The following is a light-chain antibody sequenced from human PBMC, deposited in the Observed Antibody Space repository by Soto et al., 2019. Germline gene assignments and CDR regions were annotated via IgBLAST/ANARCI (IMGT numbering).Light chain of an antibody. CDR3: QQTSSAPFT. CDR1: QSISSY. Sequence: DIQMTQSPSSLSASVGDRVTITCRASQSISSYLNWYQQKPGKAPKLLIFDAARLQSGVPSRFSGGGSRTDFTLTITSLQPEDFATYYCQQTSSAPFTFGPGTKVDIK. CDR2: DAA. J-gene: IGKJ3*01. V-gene: IGKV1-39*01.